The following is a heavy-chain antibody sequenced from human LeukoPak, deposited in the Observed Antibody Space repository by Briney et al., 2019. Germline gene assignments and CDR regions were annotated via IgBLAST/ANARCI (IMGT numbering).Heavy chain of an antibody. CDR1: GYSFTSYW. CDR3: ARQAHSSSWPSHFDY. D-gene: IGHD6-13*01. V-gene: IGHV5-51*01. CDR2: IYPGGSDT. J-gene: IGHJ4*02. Sequence: GESLQISSKGSGYSFTSYWVGWVGRKAGSGLEGMGIIYPGGSDTRYSPSFQGQVTISADKSISTAYLQWSSLKASDTAMYYCARQAHSSSWPSHFDYWGQGTLVTVSS.